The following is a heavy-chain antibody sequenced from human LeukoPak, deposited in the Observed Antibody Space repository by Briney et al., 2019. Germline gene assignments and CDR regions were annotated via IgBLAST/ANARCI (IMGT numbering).Heavy chain of an antibody. CDR2: ITWNSRTI. Sequence: PGGSLRLSCAASGFAFDDYAMHWVRQAPGKGLEWVSGITWNSRTIGYADSVKGRFTISRDNAKNSLYLQMNSLRAEDTALYYCVKGDRGHSVHDCWGQGTMVTVST. J-gene: IGHJ4*02. D-gene: IGHD2-21*01. CDR1: GFAFDDYA. CDR3: VKGDRGHSVHDC. V-gene: IGHV3-9*01.